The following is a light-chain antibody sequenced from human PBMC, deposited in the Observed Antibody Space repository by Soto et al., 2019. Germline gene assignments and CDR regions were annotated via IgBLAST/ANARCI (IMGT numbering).Light chain of an antibody. CDR1: QDIRGW. Sequence: DIQMTQSPPSLSASVGDRVTIICRASQDIRGWLAWYQKKPGKGPKLLIHGASNLQSGVPSRFSGSGSGTEFTLTINNLQAEDFATYFCQQANKFPRNFGPGTPVEIK. CDR3: QQANKFPRN. J-gene: IGKJ3*01. CDR2: GAS. V-gene: IGKV1-12*01.